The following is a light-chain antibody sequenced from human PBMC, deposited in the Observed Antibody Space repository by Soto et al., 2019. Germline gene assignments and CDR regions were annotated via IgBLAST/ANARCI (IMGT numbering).Light chain of an antibody. CDR2: GAS. CDR1: QRVSSGY. Sequence: IGMTQSPATVSVSPGERATLSCRASQRVSSGYLAWYQQKPGQAPRLLIYGASNRATDIPDRFSGRGSGTDFTLTISRLEPEDFAVYYCQQYGSSPPSSTFGQGTRLEIK. V-gene: IGKV3-20*01. J-gene: IGKJ5*01. CDR3: QQYGSSPPSST.